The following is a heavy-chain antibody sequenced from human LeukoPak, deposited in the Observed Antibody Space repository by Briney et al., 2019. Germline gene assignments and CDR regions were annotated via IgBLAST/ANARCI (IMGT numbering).Heavy chain of an antibody. CDR2: MYQGGST. V-gene: IGHV4-30-2*01. CDR1: GGSISSGAYS. Sequence: SETLSLTCAVSGGSISSGAYSWSWIRQPPGKGLEWIGFMYQGGSTYYNPSLKSRVTISADRPKNQFSLNLSSVTAADTAVYYCARGTMVRGVITPQPIDYWGQGTLVTVSS. CDR3: ARGTMVRGVITPQPIDY. J-gene: IGHJ4*02. D-gene: IGHD3-10*01.